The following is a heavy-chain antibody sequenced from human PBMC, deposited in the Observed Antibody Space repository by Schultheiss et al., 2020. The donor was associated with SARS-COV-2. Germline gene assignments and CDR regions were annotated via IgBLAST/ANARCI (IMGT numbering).Heavy chain of an antibody. CDR2: IYYSGST. Sequence: SQTLSLTCTVSGGSISSGGYSWSWIRQHPGKGLEWIGYIYYSGSTYYNPSLKSRVTISVDTSKNQFSLKLSSVTAADTAVYYCARELYCSGGSCFGYYYYGMDVWGQGTTVTVSS. CDR3: ARELYCSGGSCFGYYYYGMDV. CDR1: GGSISSGGYS. D-gene: IGHD2-15*01. J-gene: IGHJ6*02. V-gene: IGHV4-30-4*08.